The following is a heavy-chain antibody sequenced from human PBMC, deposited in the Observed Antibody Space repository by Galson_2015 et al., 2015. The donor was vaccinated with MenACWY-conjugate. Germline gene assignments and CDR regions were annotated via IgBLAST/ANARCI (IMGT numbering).Heavy chain of an antibody. J-gene: IGHJ3*02. CDR1: AGSISSSTYY. CDR2: IYDSGST. V-gene: IGHV4-39*01. D-gene: IGHD3-10*01. CDR3: ARQGPSGRAFDI. Sequence: ETLSLTCNVSAGSISSSTYYWGWIRQSPGQGLEWIGTIYDSGSTYYNPSLKRRVTISVDTSRNQFSLQLSTVPAADTAVYYCARQGPSGRAFDIWGQGTMVTVSS.